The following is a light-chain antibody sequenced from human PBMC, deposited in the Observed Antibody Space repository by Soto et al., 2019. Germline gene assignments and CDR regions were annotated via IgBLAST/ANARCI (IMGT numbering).Light chain of an antibody. Sequence: DIQMPQSPSSTSASVGDRVTITCRASQSISSYLNWYQQKPGKAPKLLIYAASSLQSGVPSRFSGSGSGTDFTLTISSLQPEEFATYYCQQSYSTPITVGQGTRLEIK. CDR3: QQSYSTPIT. J-gene: IGKJ5*01. CDR1: QSISSY. V-gene: IGKV1-39*01. CDR2: AAS.